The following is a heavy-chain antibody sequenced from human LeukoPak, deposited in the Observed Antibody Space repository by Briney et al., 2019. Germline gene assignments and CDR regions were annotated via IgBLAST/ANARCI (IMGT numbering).Heavy chain of an antibody. CDR2: INHSGST. Sequence: SETLSLTCAVYGGSFSGYYWSWIRQPPGKGLEWIGEINHSGSTNYNPSLKSRVTISVDTSKNQFPLKRSSVTAADPAVYYSASGPRGTQVYGSGRALDSWGQGTLVTVSS. CDR1: GGSFSGYY. CDR3: ASGPRGTQVYGSGRALDS. J-gene: IGHJ5*01. D-gene: IGHD3-10*01. V-gene: IGHV4-34*01.